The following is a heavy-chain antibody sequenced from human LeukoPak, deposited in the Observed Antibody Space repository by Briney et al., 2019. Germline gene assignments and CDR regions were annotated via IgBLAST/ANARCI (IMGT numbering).Heavy chain of an antibody. CDR3: TTEDSSSVLFDY. V-gene: IGHV3-15*01. D-gene: IGHD6-6*01. CDR2: IKSKTDGGTT. Sequence: SWVRQAPGKGLEWVGRIKSKTDGGTTDYAAPVKGRFTISRDDSKNTLYLQMNSLKTEDTAVYYSTTEDSSSVLFDYWGQGTLVTVSS. J-gene: IGHJ4*02.